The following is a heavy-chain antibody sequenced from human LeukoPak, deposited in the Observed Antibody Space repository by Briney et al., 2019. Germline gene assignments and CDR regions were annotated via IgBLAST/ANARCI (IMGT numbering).Heavy chain of an antibody. D-gene: IGHD3-3*02. V-gene: IGHV1-2*02. CDR1: GYTFTGSY. J-gene: IGHJ4*02. CDR3: ARAGRRVLGGTLYYFDY. CDR2: INPNSGVA. Sequence: ASVKVSCKASGYTFTGSYMHWVRQAPGQGLEWMGWINPNSGVANYAQKFQGRVAMTRDTSLSTAYMELSRLRSDDTAVYYCARAGRRVLGGTLYYFDYWGQGTLVTVSS.